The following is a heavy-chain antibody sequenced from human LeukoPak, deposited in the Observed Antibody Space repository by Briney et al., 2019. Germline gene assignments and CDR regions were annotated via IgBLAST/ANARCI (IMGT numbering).Heavy chain of an antibody. D-gene: IGHD3-16*01. J-gene: IGHJ6*03. CDR3: ARGGYEYYYMDV. Sequence: SETLSLTCTVCGGAINNYYWSWIRQPAGKGLEWIGRIYTSGSTNYNPSLKSRVTMSVDTSKSQFSLKLSSVTAADTAVYYCARGGYEYYYMDVWGKGTTVTVSS. CDR1: GGAINNYY. CDR2: IYTSGST. V-gene: IGHV4-4*07.